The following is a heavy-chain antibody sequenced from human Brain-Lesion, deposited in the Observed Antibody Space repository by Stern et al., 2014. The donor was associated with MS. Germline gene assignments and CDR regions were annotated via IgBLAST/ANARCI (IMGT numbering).Heavy chain of an antibody. CDR1: GFTFGNYW. J-gene: IGHJ6*02. V-gene: IGHV3-7*01. CDR2: IKEDGTEK. Sequence: EVQLLESGGGLVQPGGSLTISCTAAGFTFGNYWMTWVRQAPGKGLEGVPKIKEDGTEKNYVDSVKGRFTISRDNARNSLYLQMNSLRVEDTALYYCARVYNTIYGIVTQRGSGMDVWGQGTTVIVSS. D-gene: IGHD3-3*01. CDR3: ARVYNTIYGIVTQRGSGMDV.